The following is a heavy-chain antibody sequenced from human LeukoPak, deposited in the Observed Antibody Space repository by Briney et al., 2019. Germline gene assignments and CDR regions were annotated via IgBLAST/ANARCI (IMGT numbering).Heavy chain of an antibody. CDR3: ARVAAAAGIINWFDP. D-gene: IGHD6-13*01. J-gene: IGHJ5*02. V-gene: IGHV4-59*01. Sequence: PSETLSLTCTVSGGSISSYYCSWIRQPPGKGLEWIGYIYYSGSTNYNPSLKSRVTISVDTSKNQFSLKLSSVTAADTAVYYCARVAAAAGIINWFDPWGQGTLVTVSS. CDR1: GGSISSYY. CDR2: IYYSGST.